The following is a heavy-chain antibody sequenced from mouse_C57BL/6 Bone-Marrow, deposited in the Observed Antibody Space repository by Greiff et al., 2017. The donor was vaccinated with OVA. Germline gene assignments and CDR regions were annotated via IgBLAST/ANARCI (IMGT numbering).Heavy chain of an antibody. CDR1: GYAFTNYL. CDR3: ARDWDVGDFDY. CDR2: INPGSGGT. V-gene: IGHV1-54*01. D-gene: IGHD4-1*01. Sequence: VQLVESGAELVRPGTSVKVSCKASGYAFTNYLIEWVKQRPGQGLEWIGVINPGSGGTNYNEKFKGKATLTADKSSSTAYMQLSSLTSEDSAVYFCARDWDVGDFDYWGQGTTLTVSS. J-gene: IGHJ2*01.